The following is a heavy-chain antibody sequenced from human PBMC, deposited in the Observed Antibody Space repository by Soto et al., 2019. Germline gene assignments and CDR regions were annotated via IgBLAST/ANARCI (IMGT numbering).Heavy chain of an antibody. CDR3: AREVVVVAASVNWFDP. CDR1: GGSISRYY. CDR2: IYYSGST. J-gene: IGHJ5*02. V-gene: IGHV4-59*01. D-gene: IGHD2-15*01. Sequence: SETLSLTCTVSGGSISRYYWSWIRQPPGKGLEWIGYIYYSGSTNYNPSLKSRVTISVDTSKNQFSLKLSSVTAADTAVYYCAREVVVVAASVNWFDPWGQGTLVTVS.